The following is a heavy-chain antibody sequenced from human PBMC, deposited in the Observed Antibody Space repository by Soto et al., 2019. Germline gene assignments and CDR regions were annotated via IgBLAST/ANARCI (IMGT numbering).Heavy chain of an antibody. V-gene: IGHV3-33*01. CDR3: ARAHWVTPFDY. D-gene: IGHD2-21*02. CDR1: GFTFSSYG. CDR2: IWYDGSNK. Sequence: GGSLRLSCAASGFTFSSYGMHWVRQAPGKGLEWVAVIWYDGSNKYYADSVKGRFTISRDNSKNTLYLQMNSLRAEDTAVYYCARAHWVTPFDYWGQGTLVTVSS. J-gene: IGHJ4*02.